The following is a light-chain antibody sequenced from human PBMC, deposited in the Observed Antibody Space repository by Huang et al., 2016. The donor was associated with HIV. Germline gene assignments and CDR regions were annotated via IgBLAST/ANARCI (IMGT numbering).Light chain of an antibody. CDR3: QQYGSSPLT. CDR2: GAS. V-gene: IGKV3-20*01. J-gene: IGKJ4*01. Sequence: ETVLTQSPGTLSLSPGERATLSCRASQSVTINYLAWYQQKPGQAPRLLMYGASTRATGIPDRFSGSGCGTDFTLTISRLEPEDFAVYYCQQYGSSPLTFGGGTKVEIK. CDR1: QSVTINY.